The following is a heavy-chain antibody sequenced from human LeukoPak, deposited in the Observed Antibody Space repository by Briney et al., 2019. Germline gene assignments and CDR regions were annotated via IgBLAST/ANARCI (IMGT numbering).Heavy chain of an antibody. CDR2: ISSSGSGGST. CDR1: GFTFDDYT. J-gene: IGHJ5*01. D-gene: IGHD6-13*01. CDR3: ARAYSSSWYDF. V-gene: IGHV3-23*01. Sequence: GGSLRLSCAASGFTFDDYTMHWVRQAPGKGLEWVSGISSSGSGGSTYYADSVKGRFTISRDNSKNTLYLQINSVRAEDTAVYYCARAYSSSWYDFWGQGTLVTVSS.